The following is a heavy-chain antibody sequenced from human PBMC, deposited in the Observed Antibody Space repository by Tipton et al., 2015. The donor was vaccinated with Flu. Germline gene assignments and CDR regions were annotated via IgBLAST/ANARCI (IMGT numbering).Heavy chain of an antibody. CDR3: ARGSGSGTDVTFYF. Sequence: TLSLTCTVSGDSMSSFYWTWIRQPAGKGLEWIGHMSASGSSKYKPSLKSRVTMSVDTSKNQSSLRLTSVTSADTAVYYCARGSGSGTDVTFYFWGQGTLVTVSS. D-gene: IGHD3-10*01. CDR1: GDSMSSFY. J-gene: IGHJ4*02. V-gene: IGHV4-4*07. CDR2: MSASGSS.